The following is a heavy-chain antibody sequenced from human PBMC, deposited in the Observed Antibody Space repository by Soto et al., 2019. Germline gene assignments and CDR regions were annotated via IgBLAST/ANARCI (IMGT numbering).Heavy chain of an antibody. J-gene: IGHJ4*01. CDR2: IYFSGTT. CDR3: ARSLGSTAYPTFYHY. D-gene: IGHD5-18*01. Sequence: WVAMSHTCTGSGGSIAPTSYFVCWILQHKGKGLEWIGSIYFSGTTYYKPSLKSRVTISVDTSKNQFSLRLSSVTAADTAMYYCARSLGSTAYPTFYHY. V-gene: IGHV4-39*01. CDR1: GGSIAPTSYF.